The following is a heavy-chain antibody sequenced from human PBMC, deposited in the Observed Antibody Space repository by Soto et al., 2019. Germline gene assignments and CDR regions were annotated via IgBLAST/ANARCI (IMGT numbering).Heavy chain of an antibody. J-gene: IGHJ3*02. V-gene: IGHV3-11*05. CDR2: IGSSSSYT. D-gene: IGHD3-9*01. CDR1: GFTFSDYY. CDR3: ARDADILTGSDAFDI. Sequence: PGGSLRLSCAASGFTFSDYYMSWIRQAPGKGLEWVSYIGSSSSYTNYADSVKGRFTISRDSAKNSLYLQMNSLRAEDTAVYYCARDADILTGSDAFDIWGQGTTVTVS.